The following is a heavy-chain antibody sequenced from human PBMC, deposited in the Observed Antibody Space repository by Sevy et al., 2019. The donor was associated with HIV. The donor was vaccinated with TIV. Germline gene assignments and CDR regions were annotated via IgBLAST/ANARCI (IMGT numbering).Heavy chain of an antibody. Sequence: GGSLRLSCAASGFTFNIYAMSWVRQAPGKGLEWLSAISGGGDGTYYADSVKGRFTISGDNSRNTLYLQMNSLRAEDTGVYYCAKRAYYYDNSDGHLVSSTDEADYWGQGTLVTVSS. D-gene: IGHD3-22*01. CDR1: GFTFNIYA. J-gene: IGHJ4*02. CDR2: ISGGGDGT. V-gene: IGHV3-23*01. CDR3: AKRAYYYDNSDGHLVSSTDEADY.